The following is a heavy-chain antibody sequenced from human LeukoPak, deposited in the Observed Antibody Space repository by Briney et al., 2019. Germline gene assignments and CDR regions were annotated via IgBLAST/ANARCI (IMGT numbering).Heavy chain of an antibody. V-gene: IGHV4-59*01. Sequence: SETLSLTCTVSGGSISSYYWSWIRQPPGKGLEWIGYIYYSGSTNYNPSLKSRVTISVDTSKNQFSLKLSSVTAADTAVYYCARLPGGYYDSSGYYSFLDYWGQGTLVTVSS. J-gene: IGHJ4*02. CDR3: ARLPGGYYDSSGYYSFLDY. D-gene: IGHD3-22*01. CDR1: GGSISSYY. CDR2: IYYSGST.